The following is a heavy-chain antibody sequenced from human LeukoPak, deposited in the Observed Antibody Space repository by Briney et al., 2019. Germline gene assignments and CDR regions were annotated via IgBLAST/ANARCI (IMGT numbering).Heavy chain of an antibody. D-gene: IGHD6-13*01. CDR3: ATSSPTGYYFDY. CDR2: IYYSGST. V-gene: IGHV4-39*07. CDR1: GGSISSSSYY. J-gene: IGHJ4*02. Sequence: SETLSLTCTVSGGSISSSSYYWAWIRQPPGKGLEWIGSIYYSGSTYYNPSLKSRVTISVDTSKNQFSLKLSSVTAADTAVYYCATSSPTGYYFDYWGQGTLVTVSS.